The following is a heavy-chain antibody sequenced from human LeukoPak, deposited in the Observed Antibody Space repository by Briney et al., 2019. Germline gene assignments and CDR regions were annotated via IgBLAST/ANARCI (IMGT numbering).Heavy chain of an antibody. CDR2: IYTSGST. D-gene: IGHD3-22*01. CDR1: GGSISSYY. Sequence: SETLSLTCTVSGGSISSYYWSWIRQPPGKGLEWIGYIYTSGSTNYNPSLKSRVTISVDTSKNQFSRKLSSVTAADTAVYYCARLLVVIGAFDIWGQGTMVTVSS. J-gene: IGHJ3*02. V-gene: IGHV4-4*09. CDR3: ARLLVVIGAFDI.